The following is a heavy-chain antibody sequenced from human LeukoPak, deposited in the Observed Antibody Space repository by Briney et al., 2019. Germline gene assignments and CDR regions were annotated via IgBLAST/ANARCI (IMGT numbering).Heavy chain of an antibody. J-gene: IGHJ4*02. Sequence: SETLSLTCAVSGGSFSGYYWSWIRQPPGKGLEWIGEINHSGSTNYNPSLKSRVTISVDTSKNQFSLKLSSVTAADTAVYYCARGPGDYVWGSYRPFDYWGQGTLVTVSS. CDR1: GGSFSGYY. D-gene: IGHD3-16*02. CDR2: INHSGST. V-gene: IGHV4-34*01. CDR3: ARGPGDYVWGSYRPFDY.